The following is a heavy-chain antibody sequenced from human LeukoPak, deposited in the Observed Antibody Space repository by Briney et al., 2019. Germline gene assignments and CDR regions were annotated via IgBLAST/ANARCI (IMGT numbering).Heavy chain of an antibody. V-gene: IGHV3-23*01. CDR3: AKDFGFMEYGELLRGGFDY. J-gene: IGHJ4*02. D-gene: IGHD3-22*01. Sequence: GGSLRLSCAASGFTFSSYEMNWVRQAPGKGLEWVSTISSSGGITYYADSVKGRFTISRDNSKNTLYLQMNSLRAEDTAVYSCAKDFGFMEYGELLRGGFDYWGQGTLVTVSS. CDR1: GFTFSSYE. CDR2: ISSSGGIT.